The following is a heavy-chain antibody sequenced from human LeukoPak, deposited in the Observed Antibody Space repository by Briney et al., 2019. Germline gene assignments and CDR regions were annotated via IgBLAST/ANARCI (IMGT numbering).Heavy chain of an antibody. J-gene: IGHJ3*02. D-gene: IGHD6-6*01. CDR1: GYTFTGYY. Sequence: GASVKVSCKASGYTFTGYYMHWVRQAPGQGLEWMGWINPNSGGTNYAQKFQGRVTMTRDTSISTAYMELSRLRSDDTAVYYCSTGGGSSSSDAFDIWGQGTMVTVSS. CDR3: STGGGSSSSDAFDI. CDR2: INPNSGGT. V-gene: IGHV1-2*02.